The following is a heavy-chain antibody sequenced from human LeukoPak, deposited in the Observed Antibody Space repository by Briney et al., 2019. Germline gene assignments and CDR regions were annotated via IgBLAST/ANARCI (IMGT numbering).Heavy chain of an antibody. D-gene: IGHD1-26*01. CDR3: AKDGGTHFDH. CDR2: ISGSGDST. CDR1: GFTFSSYG. Sequence: TGGSLRLSCAASGFTFSSYGMTWVRQAPGKGLEWVSSISGSGDSTYYADSVKGRFTISRDNAQNSLTLHMNTLRADDTAVYYCAKDGGTHFDHWGQGTLVTVSS. J-gene: IGHJ4*02. V-gene: IGHV3-23*01.